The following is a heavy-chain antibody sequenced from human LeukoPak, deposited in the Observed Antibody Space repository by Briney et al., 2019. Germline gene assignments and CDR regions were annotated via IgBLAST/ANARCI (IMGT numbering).Heavy chain of an antibody. J-gene: IGHJ6*02. CDR2: ISSSSSYI. V-gene: IGHV3-21*01. Sequence: PGGSLRLSCAASGFTFSSYSMNWVRQAPGKGLEWVSSISSSSSYIYYADSVKGRFTISRDNAKNSMYLQMNSLRAEDTAVYYCARDNYGYYYDSSEAYYYYYGMDVWGQGNTVTVSS. CDR3: ARDNYGYYYDSSEAYYYYYGMDV. CDR1: GFTFSSYS. D-gene: IGHD3-22*01.